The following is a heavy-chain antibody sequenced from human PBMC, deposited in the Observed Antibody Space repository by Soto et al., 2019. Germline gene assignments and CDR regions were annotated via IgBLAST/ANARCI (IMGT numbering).Heavy chain of an antibody. J-gene: IGHJ6*01. CDR2: INTSGGST. Sequence: QVQLVQSGAEVKKPGASGKVSCKASGYTFTSYYIHWVRQAPGQGLEWMGIINTSGGSTTYAKKFQGRVTMTRDTATNIVYMDLSSLRSEDTSMYYCARDLSSLVGMDVW. CDR1: GYTFTSYY. V-gene: IGHV1-46*01. CDR3: ARDLSSLVGMDV. D-gene: IGHD2-2*01.